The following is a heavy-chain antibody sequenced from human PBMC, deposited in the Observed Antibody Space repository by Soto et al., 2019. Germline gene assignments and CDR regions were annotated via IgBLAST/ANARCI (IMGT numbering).Heavy chain of an antibody. Sequence: SETLSLTCIVSGGSISRSPYYWAWIRQPPGKGLEWIGSVYYSGSAYYRPSLKSRLTISVDTSKNQFSLKLSSVTAADTAVYYCATDRTYCINGVCSAYMDVWGTGTTVTVSS. D-gene: IGHD2-8*01. V-gene: IGHV4-39*01. CDR1: GGSISRSPYY. CDR2: VYYSGSA. CDR3: ATDRTYCINGVCSAYMDV. J-gene: IGHJ6*03.